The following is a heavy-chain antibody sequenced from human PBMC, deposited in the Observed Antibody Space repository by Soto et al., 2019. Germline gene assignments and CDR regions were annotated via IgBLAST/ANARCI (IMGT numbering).Heavy chain of an antibody. CDR1: GFSFTSYA. V-gene: IGHV3-23*01. D-gene: IGHD3-3*01. CDR3: AKDKEYDFWHYFDY. CDR2: TSGSGGST. Sequence: PGESLPLTCAVSGFSFTSYAMSWVRQAPGKGLEWVAATSGSGGSTYYADSLKGRFTISIDTSKNTLYLQMNSMSAADTAVYYCAKDKEYDFWHYFDYWGQGTLVTVSS. J-gene: IGHJ4*02.